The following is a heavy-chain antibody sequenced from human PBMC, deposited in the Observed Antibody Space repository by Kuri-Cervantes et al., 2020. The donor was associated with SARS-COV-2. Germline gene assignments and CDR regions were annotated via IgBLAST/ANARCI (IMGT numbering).Heavy chain of an antibody. D-gene: IGHD3-3*01. J-gene: IGHJ4*02. CDR1: GGSISSSSYY. CDR2: IYYSGST. Sequence: GSLRLSCTVSGGSISSSSYYWGWIRQPPGKGLEWNGSIYYSGSTYYNPPPKSGVTISVDTSKNQFSLKLSSVPAEDTAVYYCAREGLESFDYWAQGTLVTVSS. CDR3: AREGLESFDY. V-gene: IGHV4-39*01.